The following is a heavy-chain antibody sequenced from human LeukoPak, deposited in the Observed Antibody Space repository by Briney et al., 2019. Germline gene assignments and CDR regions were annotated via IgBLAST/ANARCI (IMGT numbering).Heavy chain of an antibody. CDR3: ARGSGYEFRAFDI. V-gene: IGHV1-2*02. CDR1: GYTFIGYY. Sequence: ASVKVSCKASGYTFIGYYLHWLRQAPGQGPERMGWINPNSGGTNYSEKFQGRVTMTRDTSISTAYMELSRLRSDDTAVYYCARGSGYEFRAFDIWGQGTMVTVSS. J-gene: IGHJ3*02. D-gene: IGHD5-12*01. CDR2: INPNSGGT.